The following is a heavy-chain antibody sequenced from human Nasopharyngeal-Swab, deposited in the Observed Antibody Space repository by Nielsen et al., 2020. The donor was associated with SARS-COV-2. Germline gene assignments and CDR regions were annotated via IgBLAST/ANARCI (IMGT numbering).Heavy chain of an antibody. CDR2: ISSSSSYI. CDR3: AREIGSLYDFWSGYYPGFDY. V-gene: IGHV3-21*01. Sequence: GESPKIPCAASGFTFSSYSMNWVRQAPGKGLEWVSSISSSSSYIYYADSVKGRFTISRDNAKNSLYLQMNSLRAEDTAVYYCAREIGSLYDFWSGYYPGFDYWGQGTLVTVSS. D-gene: IGHD3-3*01. CDR1: GFTFSSYS. J-gene: IGHJ4*02.